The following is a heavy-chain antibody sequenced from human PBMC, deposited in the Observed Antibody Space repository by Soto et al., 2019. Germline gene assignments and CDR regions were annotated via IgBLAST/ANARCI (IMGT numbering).Heavy chain of an antibody. Sequence: PGGSLRLSCAASGFTFSMYWMHWVRQVPGKEPEWVSRINDDGISTNYADSVKGRFTISRDNAKNTLYLQMNALRVEDTAVYYCTRGPRSTSTGTGAFWGQGTLVTVSS. V-gene: IGHV3-74*01. CDR2: INDDGIST. J-gene: IGHJ4*02. CDR3: TRGPRSTSTGTGAF. D-gene: IGHD1-1*01. CDR1: GFTFSMYW.